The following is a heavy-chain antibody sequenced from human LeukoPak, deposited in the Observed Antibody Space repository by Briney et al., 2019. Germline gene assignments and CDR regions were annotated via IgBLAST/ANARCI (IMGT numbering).Heavy chain of an antibody. Sequence: GGSLRLSCAASGFTFSSYGMHWVRQAPGKGLEWVAFIRYDGSNKYYADSVKGRFTISRDNSKNTLYLQMSSLRAEDTAVYYCAKDKMATTYYFDYWGQGTLVTVSS. CDR2: IRYDGSNK. J-gene: IGHJ4*02. D-gene: IGHD5-24*01. CDR3: AKDKMATTYYFDY. V-gene: IGHV3-30*02. CDR1: GFTFSSYG.